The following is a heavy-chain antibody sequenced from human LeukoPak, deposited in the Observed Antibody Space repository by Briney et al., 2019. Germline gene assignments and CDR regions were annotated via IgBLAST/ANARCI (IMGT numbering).Heavy chain of an antibody. CDR2: IVVGSGNT. D-gene: IGHD1-26*01. V-gene: IGHV1-58*02. CDR1: GFTFTISA. CDR3: AAAIRIVGATFSDY. Sequence: SVTVSFKASGFTFTISAMQWVRQARGQRLEWKGWIVVGSGNTNYAQKFQERVTITRDMSTSTAYMELSSLRSEDTAVYYCAAAIRIVGATFSDYWGQGTLVTVSS. J-gene: IGHJ4*02.